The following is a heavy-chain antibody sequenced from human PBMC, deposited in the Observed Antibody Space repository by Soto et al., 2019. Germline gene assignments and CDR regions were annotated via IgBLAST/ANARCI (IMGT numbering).Heavy chain of an antibody. CDR3: ARDSGYGDPFDY. CDR2: IFYSGNT. Sequence: QVQLQESGPGLVKPSETLSLTCTVSGGYISSYYWSWIRQPPGKGLEWIGYIFYSGNTNYNPSLRSRVTISVDTSKNQFSLKLSSVTAADTAVYYCARDSGYGDPFDYWGQGTLVTVSS. D-gene: IGHD4-17*01. V-gene: IGHV4-59*01. CDR1: GGYISSYY. J-gene: IGHJ4*02.